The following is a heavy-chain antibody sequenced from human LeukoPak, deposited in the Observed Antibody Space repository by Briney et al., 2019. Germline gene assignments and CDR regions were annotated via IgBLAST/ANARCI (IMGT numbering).Heavy chain of an antibody. CDR2: ISGSSSYI. CDR1: GFTFSSYS. CDR3: AREGRTVGDAFDI. D-gene: IGHD4-17*01. J-gene: IGHJ3*02. V-gene: IGHV3-21*01. Sequence: GGSLRLSCAASGFTFSSYSMNWVRQAPGKGLEWVSSISGSSSYIYYADSVKGRFTISRDNAKNSLYLQMNSLRAEDTAVYYCAREGRTVGDAFDIWGQGTMVTVSS.